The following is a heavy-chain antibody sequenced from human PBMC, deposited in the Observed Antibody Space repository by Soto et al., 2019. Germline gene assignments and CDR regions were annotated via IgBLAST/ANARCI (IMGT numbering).Heavy chain of an antibody. V-gene: IGHV3-11*01. D-gene: IGHD3-10*01. J-gene: IGHJ4*02. CDR3: ARGSSALDY. Sequence: QVQLVESGGGLVKPGGSLRLSCAASGFTLSDYYMSGIRPAPGKGLEWVSRISGSGNTIDYADSVKGPFTISRDNATTSLYLQMNSLRDDDTAVFNSARGSSALDYWGQGTRLTVSS. CDR2: ISGSGNTI. CDR1: GFTLSDYY.